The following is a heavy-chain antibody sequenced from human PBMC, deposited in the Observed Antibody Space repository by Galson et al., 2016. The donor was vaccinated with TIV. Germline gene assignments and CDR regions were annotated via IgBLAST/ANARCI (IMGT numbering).Heavy chain of an antibody. D-gene: IGHD2-21*02. V-gene: IGHV4-39*01. Sequence: SETLSLTCAVSGASINTRDYVWGWIRQPPGKGLQWIGTVLNSGTNYYNPSLRSRLTISVDTSKNQLSLRLTSVTVEDTAVYYCARQVRRAPVVVPAVVWYFDLWGRGTLITVSS. CDR3: ARQVRRAPVVVPAVVWYFDL. J-gene: IGHJ2*01. CDR1: GASINTRDYV. CDR2: VLNSGTN.